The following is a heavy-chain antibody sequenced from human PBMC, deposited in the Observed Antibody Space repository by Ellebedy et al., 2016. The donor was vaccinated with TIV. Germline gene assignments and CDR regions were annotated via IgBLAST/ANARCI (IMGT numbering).Heavy chain of an antibody. D-gene: IGHD6-13*01. CDR3: VRGLGIARF. CDR2: IYSSGST. CDR1: GDSIISSKYY. J-gene: IGHJ4*02. Sequence: MPSETLSLTCSVSGDSIISSKYYWGWIRQPPGKGLEWFGSIYSSGSTYYNPSLKSRLSISVDTSKNQFSLNLTSVTAADRAVYYCVRGLGIARFWGQGTLVTVSS. V-gene: IGHV4-39*07.